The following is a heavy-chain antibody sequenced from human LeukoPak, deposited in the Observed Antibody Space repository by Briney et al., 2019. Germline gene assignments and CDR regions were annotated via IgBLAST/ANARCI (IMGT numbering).Heavy chain of an antibody. Sequence: SQTLSLTGTVSGGSISSGDYYWSWIRQPPGKGLEWIGYIYYSGSTYYNPSLKSRVTISVDTSKNQFSLKLSSVTAADTAVYYCARDGDYYGSGTVHWGQGTLVTVSS. CDR1: GGSISSGDYY. V-gene: IGHV4-30-4*01. J-gene: IGHJ4*02. D-gene: IGHD3-10*01. CDR2: IYYSGST. CDR3: ARDGDYYGSGTVH.